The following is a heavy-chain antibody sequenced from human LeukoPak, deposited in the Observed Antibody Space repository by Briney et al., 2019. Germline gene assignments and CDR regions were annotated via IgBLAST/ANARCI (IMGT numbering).Heavy chain of an antibody. D-gene: IGHD3-22*01. J-gene: IGHJ4*02. V-gene: IGHV3-74*01. CDR3: ARERGYYYDSSGYHPGSFDY. CDR1: GFTFSSYW. Sequence: GGSLRLSCAASGFTFSSYWMHWVRQAPGKGLVWVSRINSDGSSTSYADSVKGRFTISRDNAKNSLYLQMNSLRAEDTAVYYCARERGYYYDSSGYHPGSFDYWGQGTLVTVSS. CDR2: INSDGSST.